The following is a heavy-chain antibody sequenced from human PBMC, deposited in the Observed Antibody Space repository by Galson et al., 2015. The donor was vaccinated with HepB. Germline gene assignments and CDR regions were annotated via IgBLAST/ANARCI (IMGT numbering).Heavy chain of an antibody. D-gene: IGHD2-15*01. J-gene: IGHJ6*02. CDR1: GGSISHYQ. CDR3: ARRQIYGSGVYAMDV. CDR2: MYYSGTT. V-gene: IGHV4-59*08. Sequence: ETLSLTCTVSGGSISHYQWSWIRQSPGRGLEWIAYMYYSGTTNHNPSLKSRVAVSVDTSRKQFSLQLSSVTAADTAMYYCARRQIYGSGVYAMDVWGQGTTVTVSS.